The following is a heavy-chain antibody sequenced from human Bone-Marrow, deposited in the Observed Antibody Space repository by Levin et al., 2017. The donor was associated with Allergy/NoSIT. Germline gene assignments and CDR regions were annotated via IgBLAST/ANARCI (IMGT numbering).Heavy chain of an antibody. Sequence: NPGGSLRLSCAASGFTFNNAWMTWVRQAPGKGPEWVGRIKSKADGGTIEYAAPMKGRFIISRDDSKNTLYLQMNSLKTEDTAVYYCTTPPKKYGMGVWGQGTTVTVSS. CDR1: GFTFNNAW. CDR2: IKSKADGGTI. V-gene: IGHV3-15*01. J-gene: IGHJ6*02. CDR3: TTPPKKYGMGV.